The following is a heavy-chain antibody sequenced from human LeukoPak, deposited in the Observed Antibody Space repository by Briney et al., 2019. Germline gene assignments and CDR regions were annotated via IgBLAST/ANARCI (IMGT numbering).Heavy chain of an antibody. V-gene: IGHV3-11*04. J-gene: IGHJ4*02. Sequence: GGSLRLSCAASGFTFSDYYMSWIRQAPGKGLEWVSYISSSGSTIYYADSVKGRFTNSRDNAKNSLYLQMNSLRAEDTAVYYCARVCRGMVYDFWSGYFDYWGQGTLVTVSS. CDR2: ISSSGSTI. D-gene: IGHD3-3*01. CDR3: ARVCRGMVYDFWSGYFDY. CDR1: GFTFSDYY.